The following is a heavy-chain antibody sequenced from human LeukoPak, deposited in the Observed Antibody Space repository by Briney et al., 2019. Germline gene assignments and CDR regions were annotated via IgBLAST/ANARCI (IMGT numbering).Heavy chain of an antibody. D-gene: IGHD6-13*01. Sequence: ASVKVSCKASGYTFTSYYMHWVRQAPGQGFEWMGIIDPSGGSTSYAQKFQGRVTMTRDMSTSTVYMELSSLRSEDTAVYYCARWRSSSRDYYYYYYMDVWGKGTTVTVSS. J-gene: IGHJ6*03. CDR3: ARWRSSSRDYYYYYYMDV. CDR1: GYTFTSYY. CDR2: IDPSGGST. V-gene: IGHV1-46*01.